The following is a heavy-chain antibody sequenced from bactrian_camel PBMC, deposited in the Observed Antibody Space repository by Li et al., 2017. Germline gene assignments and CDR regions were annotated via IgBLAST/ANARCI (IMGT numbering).Heavy chain of an antibody. Sequence: HVQLVESGGGSVQPGGSLRLSCTVSGFTDNTYCVAWFRQAPGEGRAGLVAMDSDGTISHHDSVKGRFTGSKGKDKAKTTLYLQMRNLKPEDTAMYYCAAASRRAMGWDRWIDDQYDYWGQGTQVTVS. J-gene: IGHJ4*01. D-gene: IGHD3*01. V-gene: IGHV3S26*01. CDR3: AAASRRAMGWDRWIDDQYDY. CDR1: GFTDNTYC. CDR2: MDSDGTI.